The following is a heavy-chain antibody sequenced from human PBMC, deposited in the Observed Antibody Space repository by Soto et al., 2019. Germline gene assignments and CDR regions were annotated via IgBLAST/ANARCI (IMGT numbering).Heavy chain of an antibody. D-gene: IGHD5-12*01. CDR2: INPNSGGT. CDR3: ARDSGLGGYSGYDNYYYYMDV. Sequence: GASVKVSSKASGYTFTGYYMHWVRQAPGQGLERMGWINPNSGGTNYAQKFQGWVTMTRDTSISTAYMELSRLRSDDTAVYYRARDSGLGGYSGYDNYYYYMDVWGKGTTVTVSS. CDR1: GYTFTGYY. J-gene: IGHJ6*03. V-gene: IGHV1-2*04.